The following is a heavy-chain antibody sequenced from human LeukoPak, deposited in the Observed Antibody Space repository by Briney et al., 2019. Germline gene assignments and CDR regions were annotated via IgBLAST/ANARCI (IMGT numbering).Heavy chain of an antibody. CDR1: GFTFNSYA. J-gene: IGHJ4*02. CDR3: AKDKDPVSGWYGGIDY. CDR2: ISYDGSNK. Sequence: GGSLRLSCAASGFTFNSYAMHWVRQAPGKGLEWVALISYDGSNKYYADSVKGRFTISRDNSKSTLYLQMNSLRAEDTAVYHCAKDKDPVSGWYGGIDYWGQGILVTVSS. D-gene: IGHD6-19*01. V-gene: IGHV3-30-3*01.